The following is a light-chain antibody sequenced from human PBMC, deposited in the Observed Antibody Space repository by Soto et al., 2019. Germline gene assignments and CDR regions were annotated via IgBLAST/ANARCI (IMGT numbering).Light chain of an antibody. V-gene: IGKV3-15*01. CDR3: HQYNNRHPLT. J-gene: IGKJ4*01. CDR1: QSISNN. CDR2: AAS. Sequence: ILLTQSPATLSVSLGERATLSCRASQSISNNLAWYQQKPGQAPRLLISAASTRSTGIPARFSGSGSGTAYTLTIIGLQHEEFSVTYCHQYNNRHPLTFGRGTKVEIK.